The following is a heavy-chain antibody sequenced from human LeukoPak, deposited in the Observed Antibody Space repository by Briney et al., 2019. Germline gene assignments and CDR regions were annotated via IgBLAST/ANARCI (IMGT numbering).Heavy chain of an antibody. D-gene: IGHD6-19*01. CDR3: ARHNNRVAGANDY. CDR2: IYYSGST. CDR1: GGSISSSSYY. J-gene: IGHJ4*02. Sequence: SDTLYLTCTVSGGSISSSSYYWGWIRQPPGKGLEWIGSIYYSGSTYYNPSLKSRVTISVDTSKNQFSLKLSSVTAADTAVYYCARHNNRVAGANDYWGQGTLVTVSS. V-gene: IGHV4-39*01.